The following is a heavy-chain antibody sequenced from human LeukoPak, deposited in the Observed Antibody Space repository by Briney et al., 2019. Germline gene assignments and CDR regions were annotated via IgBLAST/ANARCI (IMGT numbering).Heavy chain of an antibody. D-gene: IGHD3-9*01. CDR2: INHSGST. CDR3: ARVGQGDIGSRDYDFSTRGVLRYFDWLQSHARFDY. V-gene: IGHV4-34*01. J-gene: IGHJ4*02. Sequence: SETLSLTCAVYGGSFSGYYWSWIRQPPGKGLEWIGEINHSGSTNYNPSLKSRVTISVDTSKNQFSLKLSSVTAADTAVYYCARVGQGDIGSRDYDFSTRGVLRYFDWLQSHARFDYWGQGTLVTVSS. CDR1: GGSFSGYY.